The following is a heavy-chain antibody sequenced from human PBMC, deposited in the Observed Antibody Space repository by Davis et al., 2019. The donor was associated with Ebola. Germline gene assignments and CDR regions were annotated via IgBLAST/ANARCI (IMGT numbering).Heavy chain of an antibody. D-gene: IGHD2-15*01. J-gene: IGHJ4*02. V-gene: IGHV1-69*02. CDR1: GGTFSGYT. CDR2: IIPILAIA. CDR3: ARASVVAAPFDY. Sequence: SVKVSCKASGGTFSGYTVSWVRQAPGQGLDWMGRIIPILAIANYAQKFQGRVTITADKSTSTAYMELSSLRSDDTAVYYCARASVVAAPFDYWGQGTLVTVSS.